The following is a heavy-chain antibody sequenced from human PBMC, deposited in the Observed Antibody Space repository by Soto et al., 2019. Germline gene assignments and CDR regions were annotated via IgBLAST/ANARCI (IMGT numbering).Heavy chain of an antibody. J-gene: IGHJ4*01. Sequence: GGSLRLSCAVSGFTFSNAWINWVRQAPGKGLEWVGRIKSKTDGGTTDFAAPVKGSFAISRDDSKDIVYLQMNSLKTEDTGIYDCTTDSYSTMILVRLDYWGHGTLVPVSS. CDR1: GFTFSNAW. D-gene: IGHD3-22*01. CDR2: IKSKTDGGTT. V-gene: IGHV3-15*07. CDR3: TTDSYSTMILVRLDY.